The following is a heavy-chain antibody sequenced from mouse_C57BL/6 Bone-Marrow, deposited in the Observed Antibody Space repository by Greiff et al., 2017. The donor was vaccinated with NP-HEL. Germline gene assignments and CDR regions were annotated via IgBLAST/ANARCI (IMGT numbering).Heavy chain of an antibody. CDR2: IDPENGDT. V-gene: IGHV14-4*01. J-gene: IGHJ2*01. D-gene: IGHD1-1*01. CDR3: TTELLRSHLFDY. CDR1: GFNIKDDY. Sequence: EVQLQESGAELVRPGASVKLSCTASGFNIKDDYMHWVKQRPEQGLEWIGWIDPENGDTEYASKFQGKATFTADTSSNTAYLQLSSLTSEDTAVYYCTTELLRSHLFDYWGQGTTLTVSS.